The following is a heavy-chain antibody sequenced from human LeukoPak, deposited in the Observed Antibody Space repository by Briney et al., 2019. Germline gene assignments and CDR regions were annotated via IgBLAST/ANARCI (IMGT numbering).Heavy chain of an antibody. V-gene: IGHV4-59*02. CDR3: AGSGGLANQGAVFDY. CDR2: IYYSGSI. Sequence: PSETLSLTCIVSGDSVTNHYWSLIRQPPGKGLEWIGYIYYSGSINYNPSLKSRVTTSVDTSRNQFSMKLNSVTAADTAVYYCAGSGGLANQGAVFDYWGQGTLVTVSS. D-gene: IGHD3-10*01. J-gene: IGHJ4*02. CDR1: GDSVTNHY.